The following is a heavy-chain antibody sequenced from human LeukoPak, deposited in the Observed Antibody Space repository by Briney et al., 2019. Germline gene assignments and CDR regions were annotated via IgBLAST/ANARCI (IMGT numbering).Heavy chain of an antibody. V-gene: IGHV3-64*01. Sequence: PGGSLRLSCAASGFTFSSYAMHWVRQAPGKGLEYVSAISSNGGGTYYANSVKGRFTISRDNSKNTLYLQMGSLRAEDMAVYYCARVGGTLVSDYWGQGTLVTVSS. CDR2: ISSNGGGT. D-gene: IGHD3-16*01. J-gene: IGHJ4*02. CDR1: GFTFSSYA. CDR3: ARVGGTLVSDY.